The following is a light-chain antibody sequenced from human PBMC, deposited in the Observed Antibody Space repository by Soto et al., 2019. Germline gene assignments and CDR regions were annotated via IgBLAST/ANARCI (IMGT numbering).Light chain of an antibody. CDR2: GAS. J-gene: IGKJ2*01. V-gene: IGKV3-20*01. CDR3: QQYGRSPRMST. Sequence: EIVLTQSPGTLSLSPGERATLSCRASQSVTSNFLAWYQQKPGQAPRLLIYGASTRAAGVSDRFSGSGSVTDFTLTITRLEREDFSVYYFQQYGRSPRMSTFGQGTKV. CDR1: QSVTSNF.